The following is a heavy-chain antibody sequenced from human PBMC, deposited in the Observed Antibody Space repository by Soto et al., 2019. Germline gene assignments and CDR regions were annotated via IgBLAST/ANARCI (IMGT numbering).Heavy chain of an antibody. V-gene: IGHV3-15*07. CDR1: GFTFRNAW. CDR3: TTESRDRSSWCYYYGMDV. D-gene: IGHD6-13*01. Sequence: EVQLVESGGGLVKPGGSLRLSCAASGFTFRNAWMNWVRQAPGKGLEWVGRIKSKTDDGTTDYAAPVKCRVTISRDDSKPTLYLQMTSLKPEYTAVYYCTTESRDRSSWCYYYGMDVWGPGTTVTVSS. J-gene: IGHJ6*02. CDR2: IKSKTDDGTT.